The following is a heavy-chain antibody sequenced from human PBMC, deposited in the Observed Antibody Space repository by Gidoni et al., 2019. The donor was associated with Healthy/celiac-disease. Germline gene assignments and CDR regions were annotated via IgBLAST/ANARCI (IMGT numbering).Heavy chain of an antibody. D-gene: IGHD3-3*01. CDR1: GGPCSSGSFY. Sequence: QLQLQESGPGLVKPSETLSLTCTVPGGPCSSGSFYWIWIRQPPGKGMEWIGYMYYSGNTNYNPSLKSRVTISVDKSKNQFSLKLSSVTAADTAVYYCARGLYYDFWSGYNWGQGTLVTVSS. CDR2: MYYSGNT. CDR3: ARGLYYDFWSGYN. J-gene: IGHJ4*02. V-gene: IGHV4-61*01.